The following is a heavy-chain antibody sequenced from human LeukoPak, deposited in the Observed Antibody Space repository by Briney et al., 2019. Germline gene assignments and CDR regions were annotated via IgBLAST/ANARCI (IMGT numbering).Heavy chain of an antibody. CDR1: GGTFSSYA. CDR2: IIPIFGTA. CDR3: ARDSDLTGDYGGAFDI. Sequence: ASVKVSCKASGGTFSSYAISWVRQAPGQGLEWMGGIIPIFGTANYAQKFQGRVTITADESTSTAYMELSSLRSEDTAVYYCARDSDLTGDYGGAFDIWGQGIMVTVSS. D-gene: IGHD7-27*01. J-gene: IGHJ3*02. V-gene: IGHV1-69*13.